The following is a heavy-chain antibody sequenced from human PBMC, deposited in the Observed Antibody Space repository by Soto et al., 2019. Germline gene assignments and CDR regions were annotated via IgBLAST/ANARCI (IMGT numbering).Heavy chain of an antibody. CDR3: AREPRRKLPNYYYYYGMDV. CDR1: GGSISSGGYS. D-gene: IGHD1-26*01. Sequence: SETLSLTCAVSGGSISSGGYSWSWIRQPPGMGLEWIGHIYHSGSTHYNPSLESRVTMSVDRSKNQFSLKLSSVTAADTAVYYCAREPRRKLPNYYYYYGMDVWGQGTTVTVSS. J-gene: IGHJ6*02. V-gene: IGHV4-30-2*01. CDR2: IYHSGST.